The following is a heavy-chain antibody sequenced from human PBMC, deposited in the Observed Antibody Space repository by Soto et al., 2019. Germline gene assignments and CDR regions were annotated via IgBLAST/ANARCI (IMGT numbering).Heavy chain of an antibody. V-gene: IGHV3-30*05. CDR1: GFTLSSYG. D-gene: IGHD6-19*01. J-gene: IGHJ3*01. Sequence: QIQLVQSGGGGVQPGRSLRLSCAASGFTLSSYGMHWVRQAPGKGLEWVAAISYDGRNKWYMDSLEGRFTVSRDNSEGTVFLQVDSLRPDDTAMYFCAKDRANLAVAAIAGGGGAFDAWGQGTMVTVSS. CDR3: AKDRANLAVAAIAGGGGAFDA. CDR2: ISYDGRNK.